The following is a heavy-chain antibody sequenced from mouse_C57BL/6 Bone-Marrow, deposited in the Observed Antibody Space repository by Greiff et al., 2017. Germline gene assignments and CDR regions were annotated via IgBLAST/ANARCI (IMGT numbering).Heavy chain of an antibody. J-gene: IGHJ1*03. CDR3: ARLTVVATDWYFDV. CDR1: GYTFTSYG. D-gene: IGHD1-1*01. CDR2: IYPRSGNT. Sequence: QVQLQQSGAELARPGASVKLSCKASGYTFTSYGISWVKQRTGQGLEWIGEIYPRSGNTYYNEKFKGKATLTADKSSSTAYMELRGLTSEDSAVYFCARLTVVATDWYFDVWGTGTTVTVSS. V-gene: IGHV1-81*01.